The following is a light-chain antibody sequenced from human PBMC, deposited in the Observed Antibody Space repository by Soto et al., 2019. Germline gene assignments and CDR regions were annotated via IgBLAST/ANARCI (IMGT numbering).Light chain of an antibody. J-gene: IGKJ4*01. Sequence: DIQMTQSPSTLSASVGDRVTITCRASQSISSWLAWYQQKPGKAPKLLIYKASSLESGVPSRFSGSGSGTEFTLTISSLQPDDFATYFCQQYNSYSLTFGGGTKVEIK. V-gene: IGKV1-5*03. CDR2: KAS. CDR1: QSISSW. CDR3: QQYNSYSLT.